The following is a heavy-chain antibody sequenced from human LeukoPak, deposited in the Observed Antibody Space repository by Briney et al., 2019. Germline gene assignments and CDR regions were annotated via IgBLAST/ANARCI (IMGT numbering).Heavy chain of an antibody. V-gene: IGHV3-11*01. D-gene: IGHD2-21*02. J-gene: IGHJ4*02. CDR2: ISSSGSTI. Sequence: GGSLRLSCAASGFTFSDYYMSWIRQAPGKGLEWVSYISSSGSTIYYADSVKGRFTISRDNAKNSLYLQMNSLRAEDTAVYYCARDLEGGSPVVTYDYWGQGTLVTVSS. CDR1: GFTFSDYY. CDR3: ARDLEGGSPVVTYDY.